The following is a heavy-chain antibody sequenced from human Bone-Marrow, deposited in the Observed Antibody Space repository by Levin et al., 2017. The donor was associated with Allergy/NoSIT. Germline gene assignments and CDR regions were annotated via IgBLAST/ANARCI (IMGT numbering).Heavy chain of an antibody. J-gene: IGHJ6*02. CDR1: GFTFSNYG. V-gene: IGHV3-33*01. CDR2: IYHDGSSE. CDR3: ARKGTPQDSYGMDV. Sequence: GGSLRLSCAASGFTFSNYGMHWVRQAPGKGLAWMAAIYHDGSSEFYADTVKGRFTISRDNSKNTLYLQMNSLRAEDTAVYYCARKGTPQDSYGMDVWGQGTTVIVSS.